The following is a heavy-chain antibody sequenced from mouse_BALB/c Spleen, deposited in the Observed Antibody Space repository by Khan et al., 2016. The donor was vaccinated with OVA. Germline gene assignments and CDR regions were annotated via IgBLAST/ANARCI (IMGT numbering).Heavy chain of an antibody. CDR3: VRDRAYYRNDGWFAY. CDR1: GYTFTSYT. V-gene: IGHV1-4*01. J-gene: IGHJ3*01. CDR2: INPSNGYT. D-gene: IGHD2-14*01. Sequence: QVQLQQSGAELARPGASVKMSCKASGYTFTSYTIHWIKMRLGQGLEWIGYINPSNGYTNYNQKFKDKATLTADKSSTTAYMQLSSLTSDDTAVYNGVRDRAYYRNDGWFAYWGLGTLVTVSA.